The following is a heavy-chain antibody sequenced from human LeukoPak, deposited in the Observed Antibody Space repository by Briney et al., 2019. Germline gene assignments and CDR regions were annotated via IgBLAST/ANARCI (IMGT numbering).Heavy chain of an antibody. CDR2: IYHSGTS. Sequence: GSLRLSCAASGFTFSSYWMSWVRQPPGKGLEWIGNIYHSGTSYYKPSLKSRVTFSLDMSKNQFSLKLGSVTAADTAVYYCARGFDYYYMDVWGKGITVIVSS. CDR3: ARGFDYYYMDV. CDR1: GFTFSSYW. J-gene: IGHJ6*03. V-gene: IGHV4-38-2*01.